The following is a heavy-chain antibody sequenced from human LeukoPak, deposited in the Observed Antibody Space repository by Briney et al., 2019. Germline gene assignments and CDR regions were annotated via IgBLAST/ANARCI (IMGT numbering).Heavy chain of an antibody. Sequence: GGSLRLSCAASGFSFSRFGMNWVRQAPGKGLEWISYISSSSSAIYYADSVKGRFTISRDNAKNSLYLQMSSLRDEETAVYYCAQKGGTDHWGQGTLVTVTS. CDR1: GFSFSRFG. CDR3: AQKGGTDH. V-gene: IGHV3-48*02. D-gene: IGHD2-15*01. J-gene: IGHJ4*02. CDR2: ISSSSSAI.